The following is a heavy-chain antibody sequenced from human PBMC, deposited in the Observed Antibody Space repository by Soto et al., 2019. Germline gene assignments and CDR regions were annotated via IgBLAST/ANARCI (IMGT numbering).Heavy chain of an antibody. CDR2: ISYSGTT. Sequence: QVQLQESGPGLVKPSQTLSLTCTVSGGSISSGNYYWSWISQPPGKGLEWIGFISYSGTTHYSASLRSRVSISVDTSQNLLSLDLSSVTAADTAVYYCASMGTPVTGLYYFDYWGQGTLVTVSS. V-gene: IGHV4-30-4*01. J-gene: IGHJ4*02. CDR3: ASMGTPVTGLYYFDY. CDR1: GGSISSGNYY. D-gene: IGHD4-17*01.